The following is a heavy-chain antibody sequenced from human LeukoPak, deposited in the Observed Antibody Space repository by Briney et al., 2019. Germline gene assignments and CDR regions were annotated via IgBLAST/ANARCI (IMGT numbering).Heavy chain of an antibody. J-gene: IGHJ4*02. Sequence: GGSLRLSCAGSGFTFNNYAMNWVRQAREKGLEWVSAISGSGDTTYYADSVKGRFTISRDNSKNTLYLQMNSLRAEDTAVYYCAKCGSSRVFPGKYWGQGALVTVSS. CDR1: GFTFNNYA. CDR2: ISGSGDTT. CDR3: AKCGSSRVFPGKY. D-gene: IGHD1-26*01. V-gene: IGHV3-23*01.